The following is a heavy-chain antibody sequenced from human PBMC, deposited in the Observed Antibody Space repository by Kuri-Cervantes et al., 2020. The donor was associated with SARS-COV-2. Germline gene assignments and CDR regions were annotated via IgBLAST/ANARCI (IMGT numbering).Heavy chain of an antibody. V-gene: IGHV4-34*01. CDR1: GGSISSYY. Sequence: SETLSLTCTVSGGSISSYYWSWIRQPPGKGLEWIGEINHSGSTNYNPSLKSRVTISVDTSKNQFSLKLSSVTAADTAVYYCARHVALWFRGGDAFDIWGQGTMVTVSS. CDR3: ARHVALWFRGGDAFDI. J-gene: IGHJ3*02. CDR2: INHSGST. D-gene: IGHD3-10*01.